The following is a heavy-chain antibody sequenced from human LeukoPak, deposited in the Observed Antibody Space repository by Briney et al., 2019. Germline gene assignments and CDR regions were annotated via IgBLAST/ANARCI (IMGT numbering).Heavy chain of an antibody. V-gene: IGHV1-58*02. Sequence: GPSVTVSCKASGFTFTISAMQWVRQARGQRLEWIGWIVVGSGNTNYAQKFQERVTITRDMSTSTAYMELSSLRSEDTAVYYCAADGGSGSGLDCWGQGTLVTVSS. CDR3: AADGGSGSGLDC. CDR2: IVVGSGNT. D-gene: IGHD3-3*01. J-gene: IGHJ4*02. CDR1: GFTFTISA.